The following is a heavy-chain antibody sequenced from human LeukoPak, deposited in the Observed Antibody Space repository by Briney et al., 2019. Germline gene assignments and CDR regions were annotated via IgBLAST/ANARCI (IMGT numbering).Heavy chain of an antibody. CDR1: GGSISSYY. CDR2: IYYSGST. V-gene: IGHV4-59*01. D-gene: IGHD3-22*01. CDR3: ARGPRGSGYYFSS. J-gene: IGHJ5*02. Sequence: SETLSLTCTVSGGSISSYYWSWIRQPPGKGLEWIGYIYYSGSTNYNPSLKSRVTISVDTSKNHFSLKLSSVTASDTAVYYCARGPRGSGYYFSSWGQGTLVTVSS.